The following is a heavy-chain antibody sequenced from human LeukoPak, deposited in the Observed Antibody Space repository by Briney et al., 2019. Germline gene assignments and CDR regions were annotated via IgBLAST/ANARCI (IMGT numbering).Heavy chain of an antibody. V-gene: IGHV4-39*01. Sequence: PSETLSLTCTVSGGSISSSSYYWGWIRQPPGKGLEWIGSIYYSGSTYYNPSLKSRVTISVDTSKNQFSLKLSSVTAADTAVYYCARSGGIAVDYWGQGTLVTVSS. CDR1: GGSISSSSYY. CDR2: IYYSGST. D-gene: IGHD6-13*01. J-gene: IGHJ4*02. CDR3: ARSGGIAVDY.